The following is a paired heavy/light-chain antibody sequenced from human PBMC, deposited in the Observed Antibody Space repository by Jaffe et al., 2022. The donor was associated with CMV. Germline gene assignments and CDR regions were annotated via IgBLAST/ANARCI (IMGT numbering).Light chain of an antibody. J-gene: IGKJ3*01. CDR2: GAS. CDR1: QSVSSSY. Sequence: EIVLTQSPGTLSLSPGERATLSCRASQSVSSSYLAWYQQKPGQAPRLLIYGASSRATGIPDRFSGSGSGTDFTLTISRLEPEDFAVYYCQQYGRTFGPGTKVDIK. CDR3: QQYGRT. V-gene: IGKV3-20*01.
Heavy chain of an antibody. D-gene: IGHD2-2*01. Sequence: EVQLVESGGGLVKPGGSLRLSCAASGFTFSSYSMNWVRQAPGKGLEWVSSISSSSSYIYYADSVKGRFTISRDNAKNSLYLQMNSLRAEDTAVYYCARERPKDCFQPDTSCYKGAFDYWGQGTLVTVSS. CDR3: ARERPKDCFQPDTSCYKGAFDY. V-gene: IGHV3-21*01. CDR1: GFTFSSYS. J-gene: IGHJ4*02. CDR2: ISSSSSYI.